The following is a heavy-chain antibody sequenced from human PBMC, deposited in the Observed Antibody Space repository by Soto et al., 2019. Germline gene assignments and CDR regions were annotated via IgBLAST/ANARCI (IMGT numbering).Heavy chain of an antibody. D-gene: IGHD5-18*01. V-gene: IGHV4-34*01. Sequence: PSETLSLTCAVYGGSFSGYYWSWIRQPPGKGLEWIGEINHSGSTNYNPSLKSRVTISVDTSKNQFSLKLSSVTAADTAVYYCARVGRYSYGSTYDYWGQGTLVTVLL. CDR1: GGSFSGYY. CDR3: ARVGRYSYGSTYDY. CDR2: INHSGST. J-gene: IGHJ4*02.